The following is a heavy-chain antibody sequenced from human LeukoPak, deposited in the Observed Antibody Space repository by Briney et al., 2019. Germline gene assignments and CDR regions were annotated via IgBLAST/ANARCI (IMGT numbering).Heavy chain of an antibody. Sequence: GGSLRLSCAASGFNFSSYSMNWVRQAPGKGLEWVSCISRSSSDIYYADSVKGRFTISRDNAKNSLFLQMNTLKAEDTAVYYSARLELGWGAYYYYGMDVWGQGTTVTVSS. CDR3: ARLELGWGAYYYYGMDV. CDR1: GFNFSSYS. J-gene: IGHJ6*02. CDR2: ISRSSSDI. V-gene: IGHV3-21*06. D-gene: IGHD3-10*01.